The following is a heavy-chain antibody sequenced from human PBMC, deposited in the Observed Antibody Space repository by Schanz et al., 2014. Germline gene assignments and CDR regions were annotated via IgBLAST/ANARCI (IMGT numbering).Heavy chain of an antibody. Sequence: QVQLQESGPGLVKPSQTLSLTCTVSGGSVSSGGAYWSWIRQHPGKGLEWIGFISYSGSTYYNPSLKSRVTISVDTSKNQFSLNLSSATAADTAVYYCARDRGHGDLPGDIWGQGTMVTVSS. CDR2: ISYSGST. D-gene: IGHD4-17*01. CDR3: ARDRGHGDLPGDI. V-gene: IGHV4-31*03. CDR1: GGSVSSGGAY. J-gene: IGHJ3*02.